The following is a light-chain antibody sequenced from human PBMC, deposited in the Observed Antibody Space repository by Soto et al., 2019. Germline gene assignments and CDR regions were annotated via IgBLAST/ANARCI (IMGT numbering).Light chain of an antibody. V-gene: IGKV3-11*01. J-gene: IGKJ4*01. CDR1: QSVPRN. CDR3: QQSSNWPLT. CDR2: DAS. Sequence: EIVLTQSPASLSLSPGERATLSCRASQSVPRNLAWYQQRPGQAPRLLIYDASSRATGIPDRFSGSGSGTDFILTISSLQPEDFAVYYCQQSSNWPLTFGGGTKVEIK.